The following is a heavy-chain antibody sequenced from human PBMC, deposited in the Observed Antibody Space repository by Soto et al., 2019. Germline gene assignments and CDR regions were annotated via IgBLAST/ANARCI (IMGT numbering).Heavy chain of an antibody. CDR1: GYSFTTYG. CDR3: AREGPAPYYYSGMDV. Sequence: QVQLVQSGGEVKKPGASVKVSCKTSGYSFTTYGISWVRQAPGQGLEWMGWISAYNGNTNYAQKLQDRVPMTTDTSTSTAYMELRSLRSDDTAVYYCAREGPAPYYYSGMDVWGQGSTVTVSS. V-gene: IGHV1-18*01. J-gene: IGHJ6*02. CDR2: ISAYNGNT.